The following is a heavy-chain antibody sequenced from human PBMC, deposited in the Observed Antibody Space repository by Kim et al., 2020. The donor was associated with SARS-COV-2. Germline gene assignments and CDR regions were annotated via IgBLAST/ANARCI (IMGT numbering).Heavy chain of an antibody. V-gene: IGHV3-23*03. J-gene: IGHJ4*02. CDR3: AKGADYYGSGSSYGNYYFDY. CDR1: GFTFSSYA. D-gene: IGHD3-10*01. CDR2: IYSGGSST. Sequence: GGSLRLSCAASGFTFSSYAMSWVRQAPGKGLEWVSVIYSGGSSTYYADSVKGRFTISRDNSKNTLYLQMNSLRAEDTAVYYCAKGADYYGSGSSYGNYYFDYWGQGTLVTVSS.